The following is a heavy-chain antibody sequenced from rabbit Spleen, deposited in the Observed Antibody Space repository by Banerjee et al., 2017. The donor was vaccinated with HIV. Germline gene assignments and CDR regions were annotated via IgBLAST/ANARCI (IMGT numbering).Heavy chain of an antibody. CDR3: ARDRVASAADVIAFNL. J-gene: IGHJ4*01. D-gene: IGHD1-1*01. V-gene: IGHV1S47*01. CDR1: GFDFSSSHD. CDR2: INTGTSGST. Sequence: QEQLVESGGGLAKPGASLTLTCKASGFDFSSSHDMCWVRQAPGKGLEWIGCINTGTSGSTYYASWVNGRFSISRSTSLNTVTLQMTSLTAADTATYFCARDRVASAADVIAFNLWGQGTLVTVS.